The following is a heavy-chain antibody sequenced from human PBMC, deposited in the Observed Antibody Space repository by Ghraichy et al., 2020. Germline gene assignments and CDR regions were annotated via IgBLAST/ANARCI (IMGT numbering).Heavy chain of an antibody. Sequence: GGSLRLSCAASGFTFSNAWMTWVRQAPGKGLEWVGRLKSNTDGGTTDYAAPVKGRFTISRDDSKNTLYLQMNSLKTDDTALYYCTTYPVTRGAFDIWGQGTMVPVSS. CDR3: TTYPVTRGAFDI. CDR2: LKSNTDGGTT. J-gene: IGHJ3*02. V-gene: IGHV3-15*01. D-gene: IGHD1-26*01. CDR1: GFTFSNAW.